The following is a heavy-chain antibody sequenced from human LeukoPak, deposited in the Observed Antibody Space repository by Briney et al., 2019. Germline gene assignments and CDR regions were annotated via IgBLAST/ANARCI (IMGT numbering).Heavy chain of an antibody. D-gene: IGHD2-15*01. CDR3: ARLGSWFSAGSAECFQH. Sequence: GASVKVSCKASGYTFTSYAMHWVRQAPGQRLEWMGWINAGNGNTKYSQKFQGRVTITRDTSASTAYMELSSLRSEDTAVYYCARLGSWFSAGSAECFQHWGQGTLVTVSS. V-gene: IGHV1-3*01. CDR2: INAGNGNT. J-gene: IGHJ1*01. CDR1: GYTFTSYA.